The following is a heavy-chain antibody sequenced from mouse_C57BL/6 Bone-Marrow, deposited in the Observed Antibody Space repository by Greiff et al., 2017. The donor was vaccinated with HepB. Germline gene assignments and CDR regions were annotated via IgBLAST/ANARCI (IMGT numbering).Heavy chain of an antibody. J-gene: IGHJ4*01. D-gene: IGHD2-5*01. CDR1: GYTFTSYW. V-gene: IGHV1-55*01. CDR3: AKAYYSNYGYAMDY. Sequence: VQLQQPGAELVKPGASVKMSCKASGYTFTSYWITWVKQRPGQGLEWIGDIYHGSGSTNYNEKFKSKATLTVDTSSSTAYMQLSSLTSEDSAVYYCAKAYYSNYGYAMDYWGQGTSVTVSS. CDR2: IYHGSGST.